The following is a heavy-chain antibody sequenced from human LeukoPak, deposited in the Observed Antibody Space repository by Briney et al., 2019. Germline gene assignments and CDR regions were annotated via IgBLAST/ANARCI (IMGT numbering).Heavy chain of an antibody. V-gene: IGHV3-23*01. Sequence: QAGGSLRLSCTASGFTFSSFAMTWVRQAPGEGLEWVSGISGGGGSTNHVDSVKGRFTISRDNSKNTLYLQMNSLRAEDTAVYYCAKGGRRHGRDTLSGNWFDLWGQGTLVTVSS. CDR1: GFTFSSFA. D-gene: IGHD1-26*01. J-gene: IGHJ5*02. CDR2: ISGGGGST. CDR3: AKGGRRHGRDTLSGNWFDL.